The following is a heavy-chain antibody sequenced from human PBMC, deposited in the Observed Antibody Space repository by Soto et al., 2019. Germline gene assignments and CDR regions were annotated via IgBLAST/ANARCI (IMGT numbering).Heavy chain of an antibody. CDR2: IIPILGIA. CDR3: PTRVKDQLLSFEY. CDR1: GCTFSSYT. V-gene: IGHV1-69*02. J-gene: IGHJ4*02. Sequence: ASVKVSCKASGCTFSSYTISWVRQAPGQGLEWMGRIIPILGIANYAQKFQGRVTITADKSTSTAYMELRSLRSEDTAVFYCPTRVKDQLLSFEYWGQGTLVTVSS. D-gene: IGHD2-2*01.